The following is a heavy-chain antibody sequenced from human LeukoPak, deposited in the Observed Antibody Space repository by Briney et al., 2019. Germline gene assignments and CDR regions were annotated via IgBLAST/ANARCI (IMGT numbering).Heavy chain of an antibody. Sequence: GGSLRLSCAASGFTFSDYYMSWIRQAPGKGLEWVSYISSSGSTIYYADSVKGRFTISRDNAKNSLYLQMNSLRAEDTAVYYCATKNPLVVAASHANYYYYYYMDVWGKGTTVTISS. CDR3: ATKNPLVVAASHANYYYYYYMDV. CDR1: GFTFSDYY. V-gene: IGHV3-11*04. CDR2: ISSSGSTI. D-gene: IGHD2-15*01. J-gene: IGHJ6*03.